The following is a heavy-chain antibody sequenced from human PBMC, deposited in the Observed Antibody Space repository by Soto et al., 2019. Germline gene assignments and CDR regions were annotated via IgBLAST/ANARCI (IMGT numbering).Heavy chain of an antibody. Sequence: SVKVSCKASGGTFSSYAISWVRQAPGQGLEWMGGIIPIFGTANYAQKFQGRVTITADESTSTAYMELSSMRSEVTAVYYCARDQGYSNYRFDPWGQGNMVTVCS. CDR3: ARDQGYSNYRFDP. CDR1: GGTFSSYA. CDR2: IIPIFGTA. V-gene: IGHV1-69*13. J-gene: IGHJ5*02. D-gene: IGHD4-4*01.